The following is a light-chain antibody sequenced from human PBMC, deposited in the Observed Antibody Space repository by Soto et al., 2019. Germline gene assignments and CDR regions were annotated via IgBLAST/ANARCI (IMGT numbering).Light chain of an antibody. V-gene: IGKV1-5*01. CDR1: QDISTW. CDR3: QHRV. J-gene: IGKJ3*01. Sequence: DIQMTQSPSTLSASVGDRVTITCRASQDISTWLAWYQQRPGKAPHLLIYDASRLQSGVPSRFTGSRSGTEFTLTVSSLQPDDFATYYCQHRVFGPGTTLEIK. CDR2: DAS.